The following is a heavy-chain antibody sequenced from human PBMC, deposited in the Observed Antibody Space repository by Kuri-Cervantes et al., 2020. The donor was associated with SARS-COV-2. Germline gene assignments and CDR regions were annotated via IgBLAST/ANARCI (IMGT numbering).Heavy chain of an antibody. D-gene: IGHD3-3*01. CDR2: INSDGSGT. CDR3: ARGREDTYYDFWSGYLIGY. CDR1: GFTFSTYG. Sequence: GGSLRLSCIGSGFTFSTYGVNWVRQAPGKGLVWVSLINSDGSGTSYADSVEGRFTISIDNAKNKLYLQMNSLRAEDTAVYYFARGREDTYYDFWSGYLIGYWGQGTLVTVSS. J-gene: IGHJ4*02. V-gene: IGHV3-74*01.